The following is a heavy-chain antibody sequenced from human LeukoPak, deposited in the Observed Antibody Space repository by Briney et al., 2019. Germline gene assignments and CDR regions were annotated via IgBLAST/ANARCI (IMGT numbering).Heavy chain of an antibody. CDR2: INTNTGNP. V-gene: IGHV7-4-1*02. CDR1: GYTFTSYA. J-gene: IGHJ6*02. CDR3: ARDYYYYGMDV. Sequence: ASVTVSCKASGYTFTSYAMNWVRQAPGQGLEWMGWINTNTGNPTYAQGFTGRFVFSLDTSVSTAYPQISSLKAEDAAVYYCARDYYYYGMDVWGQGTTVTVSS.